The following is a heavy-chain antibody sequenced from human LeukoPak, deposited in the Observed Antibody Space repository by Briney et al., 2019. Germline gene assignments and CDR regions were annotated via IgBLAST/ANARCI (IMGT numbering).Heavy chain of an antibody. CDR2: IKQDGSEK. J-gene: IGHJ6*03. D-gene: IGHD3-22*01. CDR1: GFTSSSYW. Sequence: GGSLRLSCAASGFTSSSYWMSWVRQAPGKGLEWVANIKQDGSEKYYVDSVKGRFTISRDNAKNSLYLQMNSLRAEETAVYYCARRGAWSSGYQGTTYYMDVWGKGTTVTVSS. CDR3: ARRGAWSSGYQGTTYYMDV. V-gene: IGHV3-7*01.